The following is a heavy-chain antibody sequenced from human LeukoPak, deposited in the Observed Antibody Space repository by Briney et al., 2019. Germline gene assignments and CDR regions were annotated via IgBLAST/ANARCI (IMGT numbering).Heavy chain of an antibody. J-gene: IGHJ5*02. V-gene: IGHV4-59*01. CDR1: GGSLNSDY. Sequence: SETLSLTCTVSGGSLNSDYWSWIRQTPGKGLEWIGYIYHSGGTYYNPSLESRVTVSFDTSKKHFSLKLASVTAADTAVYYCARVGGFHLQFDPWGQGTLVTVSS. CDR2: IYHSGGT. D-gene: IGHD3-16*01. CDR3: ARVGGFHLQFDP.